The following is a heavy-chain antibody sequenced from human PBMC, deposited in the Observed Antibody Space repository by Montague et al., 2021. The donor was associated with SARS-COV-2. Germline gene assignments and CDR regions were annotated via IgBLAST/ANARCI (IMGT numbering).Heavy chain of an antibody. CDR2: MYYTGHT. CDR3: ARSRANVPARPGFDY. J-gene: IGHJ4*02. V-gene: IGHV4-61*01. CDR1: GASVASGNFY. D-gene: IGHD6-6*01. Sequence: SETLSLTCTVSGASVASGNFYWSWIRQPPGKGLEWIGYMYYTGHTNYNPSLESRVTMQVDPSKNQFSLTLTSVTAADTAVYYCARSRANVPARPGFDYWGQGALVTVSS.